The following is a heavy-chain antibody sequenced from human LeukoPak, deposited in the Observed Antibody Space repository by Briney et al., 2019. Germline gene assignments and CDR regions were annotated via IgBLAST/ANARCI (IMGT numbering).Heavy chain of an antibody. CDR3: ARDGHRRYHYDSSGREDAFDI. CDR2: ISGYNGYT. D-gene: IGHD3-22*01. J-gene: IGHJ3*02. Sequence: SGGSLRLSCAASGFTFSSYAMHWVRQAPGQGLEWMGWISGYNGYTNYAQKFQGRVTMTTDTSTSTAYMELRSLRSDDTAVYYCARDGHRRYHYDSSGREDAFDIWGQGTMVTVSS. V-gene: IGHV1-18*01. CDR1: GFTFSSYA.